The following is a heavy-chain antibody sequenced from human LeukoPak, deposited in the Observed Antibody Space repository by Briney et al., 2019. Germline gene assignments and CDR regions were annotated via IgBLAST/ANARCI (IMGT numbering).Heavy chain of an antibody. V-gene: IGHV3-23*01. D-gene: IGHD5-12*01. J-gene: IGHJ3*02. CDR2: ISGGGGST. Sequence: GGSLRLSCAASGFTFSSYAMSWVRQAPGKGLEWVSAISGGGGSTYYADPVKGRFTISRDNSKNTLYLQMNSLRAEDTAVYYCAKNHLGYSWVDAFDIWGQGTMVTVSS. CDR3: AKNHLGYSWVDAFDI. CDR1: GFTFSSYA.